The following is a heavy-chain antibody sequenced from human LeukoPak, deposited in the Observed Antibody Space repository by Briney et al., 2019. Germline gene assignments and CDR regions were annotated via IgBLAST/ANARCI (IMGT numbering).Heavy chain of an antibody. J-gene: IGHJ4*02. V-gene: IGHV3-7*01. CDR2: IKQDGSEK. D-gene: IGHD3-10*01. CDR3: AVLRGNNY. Sequence: GVSLRLSCAASGFTFSSYLMTWVRQAPGKGLEWVANIKQDGSEKYYVDSVEGRFSISRDNAKNSLYLQMNSLRAEDTAVYYCAVLRGNNYWGQGTLVTVSS. CDR1: GFTFSSYL.